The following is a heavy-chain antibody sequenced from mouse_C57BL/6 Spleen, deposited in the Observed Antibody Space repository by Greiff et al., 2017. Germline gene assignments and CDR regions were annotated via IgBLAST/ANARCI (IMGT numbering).Heavy chain of an antibody. CDR3: ARRTKAYWYFDV. V-gene: IGHV1-19*01. CDR2: INPYNGGT. J-gene: IGHJ1*03. CDR1: GYTFTDYY. Sequence: EVQLQQSGPVLVKPGASVKMSCKASGYTFTDYYMNWVKQSHGKSLEWIGVINPYNGGTCYTPKFKGKATLTVDKSSSTAYMELNSLTSEDSAVYYGARRTKAYWYFDVWGTGTTVTVSS.